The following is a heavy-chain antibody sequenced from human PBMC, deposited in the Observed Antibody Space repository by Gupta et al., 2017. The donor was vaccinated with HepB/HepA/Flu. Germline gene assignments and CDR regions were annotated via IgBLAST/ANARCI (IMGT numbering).Heavy chain of an antibody. CDR3: AHIDVGGFGYYDILTGYYTRSYYFDY. Sequence: QITLKESGPTLVKPTQTLTLTCTFPGFSLSTSGVRVGWICQPPGKALEWLALIYWDDDKRYSPSLKSRLTITKDTSKNQVVLTMTNMDPVDTATYYCAHIDVGGFGYYDILTGYYTRSYYFDYWGQGTLVTVSS. V-gene: IGHV2-5*02. CDR2: IYWDDDK. D-gene: IGHD3-9*01. J-gene: IGHJ4*02. CDR1: GFSLSTSGVR.